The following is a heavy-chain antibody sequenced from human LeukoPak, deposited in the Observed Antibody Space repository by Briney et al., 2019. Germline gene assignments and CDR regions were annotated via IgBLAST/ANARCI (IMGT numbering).Heavy chain of an antibody. CDR1: GFTFSDYY. D-gene: IGHD2-2*02. V-gene: IGHV3-11*03. CDR2: ISSSSSYT. J-gene: IGHJ4*02. CDR3: ACLPAAIPFDY. Sequence: GGSLRLSCAASGFTFSDYYMSWIRQAPGKGLEWVSYISSSSSYTNYADSVKGRFTISRDNSKNTLYLQMDSLRAEDTAVYYCACLPAAIPFDYWGQGTLVTVSS.